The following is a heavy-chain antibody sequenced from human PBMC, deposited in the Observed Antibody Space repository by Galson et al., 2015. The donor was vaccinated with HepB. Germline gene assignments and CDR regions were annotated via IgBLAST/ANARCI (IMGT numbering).Heavy chain of an antibody. J-gene: IGHJ6*02. CDR1: GFTFSSYG. Sequence: SLRLSCAVSGFTFSSYGMHWVRQAPGKGLEWVAVTSNDGSNKYYADSVKGRFTISRDNSKNTLSLEMNSLRAEDTAVYYCAKDTSPWSGGESVGMDVSCQGTPVTASS. V-gene: IGHV3-30*18. CDR3: AKDTSPWSGGESVGMDV. D-gene: IGHD3-16*01. CDR2: TSNDGSNK.